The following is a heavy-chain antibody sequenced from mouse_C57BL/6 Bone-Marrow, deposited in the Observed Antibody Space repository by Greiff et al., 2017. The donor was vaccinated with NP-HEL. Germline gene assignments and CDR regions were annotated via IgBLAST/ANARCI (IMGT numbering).Heavy chain of an antibody. D-gene: IGHD1-1*01. J-gene: IGHJ2*01. CDR2: IDPSGSNT. Sequence: QVQLQQPGAELVMPGASVKLSCKASGYTFTSYWINWVKKRPGQGLEWIGEIDPSGSNTNYNEKFTGKSTLTVDKSSSTAYMQLSSLTSEDSAVYYGAREDAHYDCNYWGRGTTPTVSS. V-gene: IGHV1-69*01. CDR3: AREDAHYDCNY. CDR1: GYTFTSYW.